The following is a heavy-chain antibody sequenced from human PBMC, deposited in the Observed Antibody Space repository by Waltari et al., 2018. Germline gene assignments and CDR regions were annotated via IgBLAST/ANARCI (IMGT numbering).Heavy chain of an antibody. CDR2: ISSSGSTI. J-gene: IGHJ5*02. CDR3: ARERGSYDWFDP. D-gene: IGHD2-15*01. CDR1: GFTFSSYE. V-gene: IGHV3-48*03. Sequence: EVQLVESGGGLVQPGGSLRLSCAASGFTFSSYEMNWVRQAPGKGLEWVSCISSSGSTIYYADSVKGRFTISRDNAKNSLYLQMNSLRAEDTAVYYCARERGSYDWFDPWGQGTLVTVSS.